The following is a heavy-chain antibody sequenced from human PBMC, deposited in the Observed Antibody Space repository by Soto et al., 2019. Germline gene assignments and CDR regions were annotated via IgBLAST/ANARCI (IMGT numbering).Heavy chain of an antibody. CDR2: ISGSGGST. J-gene: IGHJ5*02. V-gene: IGHV3-23*01. D-gene: IGHD2-2*02. CDR3: ARHVPVPAAIRDNWFDP. CDR1: GFTFSSYA. Sequence: HPGGSLRLSCAASGFTFSSYAMSWVRQAPGKGLEWVSAISGSGGSTYYADSVKGRFTISRDNSKNTLYLQMNSLRAEDTAMYYCARHVPVPAAIRDNWFDPWGQGTLVTVSS.